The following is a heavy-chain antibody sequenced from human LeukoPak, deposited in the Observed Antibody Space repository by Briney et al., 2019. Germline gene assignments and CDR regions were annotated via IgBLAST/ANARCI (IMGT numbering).Heavy chain of an antibody. J-gene: IGHJ6*03. CDR2: ISSSGSTI. D-gene: IGHD7-27*01. Sequence: GGSLRLSCAASGFTFSSYEMNWVRQAPGKGLEWVSYISSSGSTIYYADSVKGRFTISRDNAKNSLYLQMSSLRAEDTAVYYCARLNWGPTFYSYYYMDVWGKGTTVTVSS. CDR3: ARLNWGPTFYSYYYMDV. V-gene: IGHV3-48*03. CDR1: GFTFSSYE.